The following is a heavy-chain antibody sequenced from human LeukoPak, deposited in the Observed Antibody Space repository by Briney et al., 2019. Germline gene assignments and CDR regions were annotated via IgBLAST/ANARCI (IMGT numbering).Heavy chain of an antibody. J-gene: IGHJ6*02. CDR1: GFTFSSYW. Sequence: GGSLRLSCAASGFTFSSYWMHWVRQARGKGLVWVSHINSDGSSTSYADSVKGRFTISRDNAKNTLYLQMNSLRAEDTAVYYCAKGIVAGDYYYGMDVWGQGTTVTVSS. CDR2: INSDGSST. V-gene: IGHV3-74*01. CDR3: AKGIVAGDYYYGMDV. D-gene: IGHD6-19*01.